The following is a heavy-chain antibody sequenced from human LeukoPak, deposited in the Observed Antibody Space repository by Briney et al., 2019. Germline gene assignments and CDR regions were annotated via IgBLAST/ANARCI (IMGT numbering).Heavy chain of an antibody. J-gene: IGHJ4*02. V-gene: IGHV3-23*01. CDR1: GFTFSSYA. D-gene: IGHD3-16*02. Sequence: GGSLRLSCAASGFTFSSYAMSWVRQAPGKGLEWVSAISGSGGSTYYVDSVKGRFTISRDNSKNTLYLQMNSLRAEDTAVYYCARTIMITFGGVIVIPDKLDYWGQGTLVTVSS. CDR3: ARTIMITFGGVIVIPDKLDY. CDR2: ISGSGGST.